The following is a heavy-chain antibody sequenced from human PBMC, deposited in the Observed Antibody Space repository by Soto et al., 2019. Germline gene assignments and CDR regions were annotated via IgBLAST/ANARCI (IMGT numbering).Heavy chain of an antibody. Sequence: PGGSLRLSCAASGFTFSSYDMNWVRQAPGKGLEWVSYINSGSSAIYYADPVKGRFTISRDNAKNSLYLQMNSLRDEDTAVYYCARDNHFDGSAHYNAFDYWGQGA. J-gene: IGHJ4*02. CDR1: GFTFSSYD. V-gene: IGHV3-48*02. CDR2: INSGSSAI. CDR3: ARDNHFDGSAHYNAFDY. D-gene: IGHD3-22*01.